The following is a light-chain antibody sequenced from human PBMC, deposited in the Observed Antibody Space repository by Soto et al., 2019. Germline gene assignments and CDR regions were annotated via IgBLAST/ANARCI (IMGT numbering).Light chain of an antibody. V-gene: IGKV3-11*01. J-gene: IGKJ4*01. Sequence: EVVLTQSPATLSLSPGERATLSCRASQSVSSYLAWYQQKPGQAPRLLIYDASNRATGIPARFSGSGSGTDFTLTISSLEPEDFAVYYCQQRSDWPLTFGGRTMVDIK. CDR1: QSVSSY. CDR3: QQRSDWPLT. CDR2: DAS.